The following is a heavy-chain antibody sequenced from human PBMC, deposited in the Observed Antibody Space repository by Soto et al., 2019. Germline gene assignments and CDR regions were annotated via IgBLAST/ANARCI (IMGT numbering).Heavy chain of an antibody. D-gene: IGHD6-13*01. Sequence: SETLSLTCTVSGGSISSYYWSWIRQPAGKGLEWIGRIYTSGSTNYNPSLKSRVTMSVDTSKNQLSLKLSSVTAADTAVYYCARDFAGYSSSVAGMDVWGQGTTVTVSS. V-gene: IGHV4-4*07. CDR3: ARDFAGYSSSVAGMDV. CDR2: IYTSGST. J-gene: IGHJ6*02. CDR1: GGSISSYY.